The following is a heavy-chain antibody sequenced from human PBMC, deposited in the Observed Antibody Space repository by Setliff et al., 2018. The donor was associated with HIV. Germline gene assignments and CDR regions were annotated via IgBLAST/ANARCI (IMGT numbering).Heavy chain of an antibody. Sequence: SETLSLTCTVSGGSISSGSYYWSWIRQPAGKGLEWIGRIYTSGSTNYNPALKSRVTISVDTSKNQFSLKLRSVTAADTAVHYCASETYYYDNPQYYYYYMDVWGKGTTVTVSS. CDR3: ASETYYYDNPQYYYYYMDV. V-gene: IGHV4-61*02. J-gene: IGHJ6*03. D-gene: IGHD3-22*01. CDR1: GGSISSGSYY. CDR2: IYTSGST.